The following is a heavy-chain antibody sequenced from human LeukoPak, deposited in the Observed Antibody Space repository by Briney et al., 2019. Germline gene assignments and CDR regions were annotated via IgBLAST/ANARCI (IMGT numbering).Heavy chain of an antibody. Sequence: SETLSLTCAVYGGSFSGYYWSWIRQPPGKGLEWIGEINHSGSTNYNPSLKSRVTISVDTSKNQFSLKLSSVTAADTAVYYCARVLRGEFDYWGQGTLVTVSS. CDR2: INHSGST. CDR3: ARVLRGEFDY. D-gene: IGHD5-24*01. V-gene: IGHV4-34*01. CDR1: GGSFSGYY. J-gene: IGHJ4*02.